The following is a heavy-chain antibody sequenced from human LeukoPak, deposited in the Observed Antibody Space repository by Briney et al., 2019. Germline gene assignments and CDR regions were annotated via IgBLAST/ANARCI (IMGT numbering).Heavy chain of an antibody. CDR1: GFTFNNYA. V-gene: IGHV3-23*01. Sequence: GGSLRLSCAAPGFTFNNYAMNWVRQAPGKGLEWVSVISGSGGSTYCADSVKGRFTISRDNSKNTLYLQMNSLRAEDTAVYYCAKDGLDCSGGSCYSRDYFDYWGQGTLVAVSS. J-gene: IGHJ4*02. CDR3: AKDGLDCSGGSCYSRDYFDY. CDR2: ISGSGGST. D-gene: IGHD2-15*01.